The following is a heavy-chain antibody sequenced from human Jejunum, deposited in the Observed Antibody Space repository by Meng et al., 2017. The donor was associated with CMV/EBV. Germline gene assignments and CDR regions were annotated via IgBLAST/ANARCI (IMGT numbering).Heavy chain of an antibody. D-gene: IGHD5-18*01. Sequence: GDAIDDDDYFWSWIRQTPGEGMEWIGYIYKSESTWYKSSLKSRVAMSLSTSKNQLSLSLKSVTAADTAIYYCARVNTPMGAWFFDLWGRGTLVTVSS. V-gene: IGHV4-30-4*01. CDR2: IYKSEST. J-gene: IGHJ2*01. CDR1: GDAIDDDDYF. CDR3: ARVNTPMGAWFFDL.